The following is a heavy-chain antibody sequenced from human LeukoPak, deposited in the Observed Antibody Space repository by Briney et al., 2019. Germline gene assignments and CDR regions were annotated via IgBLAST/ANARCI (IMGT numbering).Heavy chain of an antibody. Sequence: GGSLRLSCAASGFTFSSYAMSWVRQAPGKGLEWVSTISDRGGSTYYADSVKGRLTISRDNSKNTLYLQMNSLRAEDTALYYCAKLYCSGGTCCWPDYWGQGTLVTVSS. CDR3: AKLYCSGGTCCWPDY. D-gene: IGHD2-15*01. CDR1: GFTFSSYA. V-gene: IGHV3-23*01. J-gene: IGHJ4*02. CDR2: ISDRGGST.